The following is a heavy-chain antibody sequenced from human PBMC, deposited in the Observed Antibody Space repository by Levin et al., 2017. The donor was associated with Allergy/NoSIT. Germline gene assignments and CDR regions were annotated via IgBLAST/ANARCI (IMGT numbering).Heavy chain of an antibody. V-gene: IGHV5-51*01. CDR2: IYPGDSDT. J-gene: IGHJ4*02. D-gene: IGHD2-21*01. CDR3: ARLPYCGGDCYHHYFDY. Sequence: GESLKISCKGSGYSFTSYWIGWVRQMPGKGLEWMGIIYPGDSDTRYSPSFQGQVTISADKSISTAYLQWSSLKASDTAMYYCARLPYCGGDCYHHYFDYWGQGTLVTVSS. CDR1: GYSFTSYW.